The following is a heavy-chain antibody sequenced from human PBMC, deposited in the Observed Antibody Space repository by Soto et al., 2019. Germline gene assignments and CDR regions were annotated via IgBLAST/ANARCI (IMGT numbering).Heavy chain of an antibody. CDR1: GFTFSSYS. J-gene: IGHJ4*02. V-gene: IGHV3-21*01. CDR2: ISSSSSYI. D-gene: IGHD3-22*01. Sequence: EVQLVESGGGLVKPRGSLRLSCAASGFTFSSYSMNWVRQAPGKGLEWVSSISSSSSYIYYADSVKGRFTISRDNAKNSLYLQMNSLRAEDTAVYYCARDRSLYDRPFDYWGQGTLVTASS. CDR3: ARDRSLYDRPFDY.